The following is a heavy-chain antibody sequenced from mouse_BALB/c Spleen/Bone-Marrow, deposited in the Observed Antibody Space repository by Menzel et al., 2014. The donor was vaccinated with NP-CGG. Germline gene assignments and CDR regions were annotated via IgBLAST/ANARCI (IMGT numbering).Heavy chain of an antibody. D-gene: IGHD1-1*01. CDR2: INNNGGST. Sequence: EVKLVESGGGLVQPGGSLKLSCVASGFTFSSYGMPWVRQTPDKRLELVATINNNGGSTYYPDSVKGQFTISRDNAKNTLYLQMNSLKSGDTAMYYCARVYGLYFDVWGAGTTVTVSS. CDR3: ARVYGLYFDV. CDR1: GFTFSSYG. J-gene: IGHJ1*01. V-gene: IGHV5-6-3*01.